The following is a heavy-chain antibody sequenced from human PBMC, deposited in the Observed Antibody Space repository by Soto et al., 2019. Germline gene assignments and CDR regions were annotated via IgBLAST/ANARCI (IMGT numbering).Heavy chain of an antibody. Sequence: SETLSLTCTVSGGSISSYYWSWIRQPPGKGLELIGYIYYSGSANYNPSLKSRVTISVDTSKNQFSLKLSSVTAADTAVYYCARAYSYGYGLYFDHWGQGALVTVSS. J-gene: IGHJ4*02. CDR1: GGSISSYY. V-gene: IGHV4-59*08. CDR2: IYYSGSA. D-gene: IGHD5-18*01. CDR3: ARAYSYGYGLYFDH.